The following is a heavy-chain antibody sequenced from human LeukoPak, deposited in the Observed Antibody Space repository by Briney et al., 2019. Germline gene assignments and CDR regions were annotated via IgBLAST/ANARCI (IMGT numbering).Heavy chain of an antibody. D-gene: IGHD6-13*01. CDR3: ARGAGSSWYFYFDY. V-gene: IGHV3-20*01. CDR1: GFTFDDHG. Sequence: GGSLRLSCAASGFTFDDHGMSWVRQVPGKGLEWVSGIKWDGGSTGYADSVRGRFTISRDNAKNSLYLQMNSLRVEDTAVYHCARGAGSSWYFYFDYWGQGTLVTVSS. CDR2: IKWDGGST. J-gene: IGHJ4*02.